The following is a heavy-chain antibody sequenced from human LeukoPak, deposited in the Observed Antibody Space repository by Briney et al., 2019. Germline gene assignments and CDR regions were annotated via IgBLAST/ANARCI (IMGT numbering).Heavy chain of an antibody. J-gene: IGHJ6*03. Sequence: ASVKVSCKASGYTFTSYDINWVRQATGQGLEWMGWMNPNSGNTGYAQKFQGRVTITRNTSISTAYMELSSLRSEDTAVYYCAGGLRAAYYYYYYMDVWGKGTTVTVSS. V-gene: IGHV1-8*03. CDR2: MNPNSGNT. CDR1: GYTFTSYD. D-gene: IGHD4-17*01. CDR3: AGGLRAAYYYYYYMDV.